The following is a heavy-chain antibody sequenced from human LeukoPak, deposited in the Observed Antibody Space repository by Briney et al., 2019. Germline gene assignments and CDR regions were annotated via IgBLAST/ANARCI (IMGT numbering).Heavy chain of an antibody. J-gene: IGHJ4*02. CDR2: IRYDGSNK. V-gene: IGHV3-30*02. Sequence: GSLRISFAASGFTFSNYCMHRVRQAPGQGLGWVAFIRYDGSNKYYADSVKGRFTISRDNSKNTLYLQMNSLRAEDTAVYYCPRGGTGNYFDYWGQGTLVTVSS. CDR3: PRGGTGNYFDY. D-gene: IGHD1-7*01. CDR1: GFTFSNYC.